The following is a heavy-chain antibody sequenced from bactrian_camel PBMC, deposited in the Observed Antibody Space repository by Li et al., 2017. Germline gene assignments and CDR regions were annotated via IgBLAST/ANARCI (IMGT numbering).Heavy chain of an antibody. CDR1: GNTNADYC. CDR2: VDSRGTA. D-gene: IGHD5*01. CDR3: AAGFSCGLKDLNEYMY. V-gene: IGHV3S55*01. J-gene: IGHJ4*01. Sequence: HVQLVESGGGSVQAGGSLKLSCEFSGNTNADYCMGWYRQAPGKEKEGVAVVDSRGTASYTETAKGRFTISKDRAKNTLYLQMTRLKAEDTAMYYCAAGFSCGLKDLNEYMYWAQGTQVTVS.